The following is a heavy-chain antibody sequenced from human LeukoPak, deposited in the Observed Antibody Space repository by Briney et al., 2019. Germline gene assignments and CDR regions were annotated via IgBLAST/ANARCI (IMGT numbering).Heavy chain of an antibody. CDR2: IYSSGNT. J-gene: IGHJ3*02. CDR3: ARRNDFGI. V-gene: IGHV4-59*08. CDR1: GGSISGDH. Sequence: SETLSLTCTVSGGSISGDHWNWIRQPPGKGLEWIGYIYSSGNTNYNASLKSRVTISVDMSKNQFSLKLSSVTAADTAVYYCARRNDFGIWGQGTMVTVSS.